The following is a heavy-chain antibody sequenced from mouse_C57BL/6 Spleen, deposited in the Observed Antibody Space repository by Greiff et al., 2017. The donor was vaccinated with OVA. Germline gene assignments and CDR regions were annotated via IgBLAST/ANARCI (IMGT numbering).Heavy chain of an antibody. CDR3: AREGSHWYFDV. V-gene: IGHV3-6*01. CDR1: GYSITSGYY. CDR2: ISYDGSN. J-gene: IGHJ1*03. D-gene: IGHD1-1*02. Sequence: EVQVVESGPGLVKPSQSLSLTCSVTGYSITSGYYWNWIRQFPGNKLEWMGYISYDGSNNYNPSLKNRISITRDTSKNQFCLKLNSVTTEDTATYYCAREGSHWYFDVWGTGTTVTVSS.